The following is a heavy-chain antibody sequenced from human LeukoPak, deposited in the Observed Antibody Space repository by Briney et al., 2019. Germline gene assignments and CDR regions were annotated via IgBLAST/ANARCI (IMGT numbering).Heavy chain of an antibody. CDR3: ARVRGPYYYYGMDV. CDR1: GGSISSYY. Sequence: SETLSLTCTVSGGSISSYYWSWIRQPPGKGLEWIGYIYYSGSTNYNPSLKSRVTISVDTSKNQFSLKLSSVTAADTAVYYCARVRGPYYYYGMDVWGQGTTVTVSS. J-gene: IGHJ6*02. CDR2: IYYSGST. D-gene: IGHD3-10*01. V-gene: IGHV4-59*01.